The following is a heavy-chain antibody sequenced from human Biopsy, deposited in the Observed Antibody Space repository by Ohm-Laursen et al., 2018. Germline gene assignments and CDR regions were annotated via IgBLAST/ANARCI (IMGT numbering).Heavy chain of an antibody. CDR3: TKAGSQDGFDI. J-gene: IGHJ3*02. CDR2: ISGSGATP. CDR1: GFTFSNYA. D-gene: IGHD3-10*01. Sequence: LRLSCSASGFTFSNYAMSWVRQAPGKGLEWLSTISGSGATPYYADSVKGRFTISRDNSKNTLYLEMNSLRTEETAKYYCTKAGSQDGFDIWGPGTMVTVSS. V-gene: IGHV3-23*01.